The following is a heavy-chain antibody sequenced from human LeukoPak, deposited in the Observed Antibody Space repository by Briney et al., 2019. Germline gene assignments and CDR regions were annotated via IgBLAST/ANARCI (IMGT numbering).Heavy chain of an antibody. J-gene: IGHJ3*02. CDR3: AREVPGAMNAFDI. D-gene: IGHD2-2*01. CDR2: IKEDGSDK. CDR1: GFTFNNYW. Sequence: SGGSLRLSCAASGFTFNNYWMTWVRQAPGKGLERVANIKEDGSDKYYLGSVKGRFTISRDNAKNSLYLQMSSLSAEDTALYYCAREVPGAMNAFDIWGQGTMVTVSS. V-gene: IGHV3-7*01.